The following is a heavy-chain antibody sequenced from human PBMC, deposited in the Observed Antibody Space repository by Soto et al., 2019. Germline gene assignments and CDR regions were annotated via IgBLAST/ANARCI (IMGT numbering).Heavy chain of an antibody. J-gene: IGHJ4*02. CDR2: IDHSDSYT. D-gene: IGHD3-22*01. Sequence: EVQLVQSGAEVKKPGESLGISCKGSGYSFTSYLIIWVRQMPGRGLEWMGRIDHSDSYTNYSPFFLGHVTISADKSIHTDYLQWSRQKASGTAMYYCASQDSSGQCCRGVDYWGQGTLVTVSS. CDR1: GYSFTSYL. V-gene: IGHV5-10-1*03. CDR3: ASQDSSGQCCRGVDY.